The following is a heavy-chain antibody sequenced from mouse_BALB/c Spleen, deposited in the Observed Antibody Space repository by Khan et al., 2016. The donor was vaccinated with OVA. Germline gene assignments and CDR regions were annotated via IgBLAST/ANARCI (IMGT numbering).Heavy chain of an antibody. CDR2: IDPSTDYT. Sequence: QMQLEESGAELAKPGASVKMSCKASGYTFTSYWMHWVKQRPGQGLEWIGYIDPSTDYTEYNQKFRDKATLTVDKSSTTVYMQLTSLTSEDSAVYDWVNHGSSSAWFTYWGQGTLVTVSA. CDR1: GYTFTSYW. V-gene: IGHV1-7*01. J-gene: IGHJ3*01. D-gene: IGHD1-1*01. CDR3: VNHGSSSAWFTY.